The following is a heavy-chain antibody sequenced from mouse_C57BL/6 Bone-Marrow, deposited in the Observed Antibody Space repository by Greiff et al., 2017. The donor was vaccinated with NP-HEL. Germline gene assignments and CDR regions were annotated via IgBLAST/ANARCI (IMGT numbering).Heavy chain of an antibody. J-gene: IGHJ3*01. CDR3: AGYGTAVVAEGAWFAC. CDR1: GYTFTDYY. Sequence: QVQLQQSGPELVKPGASVKISCKASGYTFTDYYINWVKQRPGQGLEWIGWIFPGSGSTSYNEKFKGKATLTVDKSSSPASMLRSSLTSEESAVYVCAGYGTAVVAEGAWFACWGRGTLVTVSA. D-gene: IGHD1-1*01. V-gene: IGHV1-75*01. CDR2: IFPGSGST.